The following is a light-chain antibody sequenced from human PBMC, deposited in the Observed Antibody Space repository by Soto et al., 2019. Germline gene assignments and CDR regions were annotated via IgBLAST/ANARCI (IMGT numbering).Light chain of an antibody. CDR1: QSVSSN. V-gene: IGKV3-15*01. CDR3: KQYNNWPRT. CDR2: GAF. J-gene: IGKJ1*01. Sequence: EIVMTQSPATLSLSPGEGATLSCRASQSVSSNVAWYQQKPGQAPGLLIYGAFTRATGIPARFSGSGSGTEFTLTIRSLQSEDLAVYYCKQYNNWPRTFGQGTKVDI.